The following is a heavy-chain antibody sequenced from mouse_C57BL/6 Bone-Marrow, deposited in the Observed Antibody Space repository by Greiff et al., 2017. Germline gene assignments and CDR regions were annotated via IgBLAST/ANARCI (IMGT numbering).Heavy chain of an antibody. V-gene: IGHV5-9*01. Sequence: EVHLVESGGGLVKPGGSLKLSCAASGFTFSSYTMSWVRQTPEKRLEWVATISGGGGNTYYPDSVKGRFTISRDNAKNTLYLQMSSLRSEDTALYYCASSYYSNYDPTWFAYWGQGNLVTVSA. CDR3: ASSYYSNYDPTWFAY. CDR1: GFTFSSYT. D-gene: IGHD2-5*01. CDR2: ISGGGGNT. J-gene: IGHJ3*01.